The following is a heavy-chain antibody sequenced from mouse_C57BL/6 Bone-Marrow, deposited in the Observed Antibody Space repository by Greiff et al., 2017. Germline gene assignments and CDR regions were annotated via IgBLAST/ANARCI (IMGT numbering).Heavy chain of an antibody. Sequence: QVQLQQPGTELVKPGASVKLSCKASGYTFTSYWMHWVKQRPGQGLAWIGNINPSNGGTNYNETFKSKATLTVDKSSSTAYMQLSSLTSEDSAVYYCARGVFAYWGQGTLVTVSA. CDR3: ARGVFAY. CDR1: GYTFTSYW. J-gene: IGHJ3*01. CDR2: INPSNGGT. V-gene: IGHV1-53*01.